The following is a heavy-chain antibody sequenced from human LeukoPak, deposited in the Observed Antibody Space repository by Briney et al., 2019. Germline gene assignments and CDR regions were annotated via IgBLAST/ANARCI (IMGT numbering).Heavy chain of an antibody. J-gene: IGHJ4*02. CDR1: GYTFTSYY. CDR3: ARDRTVVTLDY. CDR2: INPSGGST. V-gene: IGHV1-46*01. D-gene: IGHD3-22*01. Sequence: ASVKVSCKASGYTFTSYYMHWVRQAPGQGLEWMGIINPSGGSTSYAQKFQGRVTMTRDTSTSTVYMELSSLRSEATAVSYCARDRTVVTLDYWGQGTLVTVSS.